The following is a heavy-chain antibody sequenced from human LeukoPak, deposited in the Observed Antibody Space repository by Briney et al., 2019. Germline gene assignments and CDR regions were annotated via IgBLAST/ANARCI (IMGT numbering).Heavy chain of an antibody. D-gene: IGHD6-13*01. V-gene: IGHV4-59*08. Sequence: SETLSLTCTVSGGSISSYYWSWIRQPPGKALEWIGYIYYSGSTNYNPSLKSRVTISVDTSKNQFSLKLSSVTAADTAVYYCARLTFHGRQLVPNYFDYWGQGTLVTVSS. CDR1: GGSISSYY. CDR3: ARLTFHGRQLVPNYFDY. J-gene: IGHJ4*02. CDR2: IYYSGST.